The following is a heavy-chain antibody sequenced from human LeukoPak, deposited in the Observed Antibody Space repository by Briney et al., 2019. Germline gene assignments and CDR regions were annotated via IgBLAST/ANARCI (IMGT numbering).Heavy chain of an antibody. D-gene: IGHD6-13*01. CDR3: ARGSIAAADSFDY. CDR2: INHSGST. Sequence: SETLSLTCAVHGGSFSGYYWSWIRQPPGKGLEWIGEINHSGSTNYNPSLKSRVTISVDTSKNQFSLKLSSVTAADTAVYYCARGSIAAADSFDYWGQGTLVTVSS. CDR1: GGSFSGYY. J-gene: IGHJ4*02. V-gene: IGHV4-34*01.